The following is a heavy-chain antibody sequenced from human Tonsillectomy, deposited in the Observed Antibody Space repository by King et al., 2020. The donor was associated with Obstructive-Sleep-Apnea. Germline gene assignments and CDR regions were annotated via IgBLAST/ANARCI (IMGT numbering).Heavy chain of an antibody. D-gene: IGHD3-16*01. CDR2: VNGDST. Sequence: DVQLVESGGGLVQPGGSLRLSCAASGFTLSSDAMTWVRQAPGKGLEWVSGVNGDSTFYADSVKGRFTISKDTSKNTLYLQMNSLRVEDTAIYYCAKEYYSAWGGPAYWGQGTLVTVSS. J-gene: IGHJ4*02. CDR3: AKEYYSAWGGPAY. CDR1: GFTLSSDA. V-gene: IGHV3-23*04.